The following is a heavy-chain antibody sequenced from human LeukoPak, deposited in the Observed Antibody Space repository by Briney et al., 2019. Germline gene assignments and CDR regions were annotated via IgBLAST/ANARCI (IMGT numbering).Heavy chain of an antibody. CDR2: ISSGSSYI. Sequence: GGSLRLSCAASGFTFGDYSMHWVRQAPGKGLEWVSSISSGSSYIYYTDSVRGRFTIFRDNARNSLYLQMNSLRAEDTAVYYCASHSYGYNHWGQGTLVIVSS. V-gene: IGHV3-21*01. CDR1: GFTFGDYS. D-gene: IGHD3-16*01. CDR3: ASHSYGYNH. J-gene: IGHJ5*02.